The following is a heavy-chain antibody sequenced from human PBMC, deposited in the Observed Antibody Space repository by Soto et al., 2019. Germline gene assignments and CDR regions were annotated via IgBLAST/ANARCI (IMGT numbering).Heavy chain of an antibody. CDR2: FYNGGPT. CDR3: ARVHVMVVAGGTFDY. Sequence: SETLSLTRTVSGYAISSGCNWARIRQPAGKGPEWIGSFYNGGPTFYNPCLKSRITISVDTSNNQFSLKLTSVTAADTAVYYCARVHVMVVAGGTFDYWGHATLVT. CDR1: GYAISSGCN. V-gene: IGHV4-38-2*02. D-gene: IGHD6-19*01. J-gene: IGHJ4*01.